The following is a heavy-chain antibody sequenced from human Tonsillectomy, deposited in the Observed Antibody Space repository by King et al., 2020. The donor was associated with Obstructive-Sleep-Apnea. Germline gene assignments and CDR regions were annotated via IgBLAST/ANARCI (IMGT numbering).Heavy chain of an antibody. CDR3: ARAAYCGGDCYLYYFDY. Sequence: VQLVESGGGVVQPGGSLRLSCAASGFPFRSYGIHWVRQAPGKGLEWVAGILYDGSNKYHAVSVKGRFTISRDNSKNTLYLQMNSLRAEDTAGYYCARAAYCGGDCYLYYFDYWGQGTLVTVSS. CDR2: ILYDGSNK. V-gene: IGHV3-33*01. CDR1: GFPFRSYG. D-gene: IGHD2-21*02. J-gene: IGHJ4*02.